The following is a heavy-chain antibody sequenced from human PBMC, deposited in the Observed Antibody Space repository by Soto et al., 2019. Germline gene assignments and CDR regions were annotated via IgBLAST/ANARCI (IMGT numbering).Heavy chain of an antibody. Sequence: RASVKVSCKASGYTFTSYGISWVRQAPGQGLEWMGWISAYNGNTNYAQKLQGRVTMTTDTSTSTAYMELRSLRSDDTAVYYCARDLADTAMVTSYYYYYGMDVWGQGTTVTVSS. D-gene: IGHD5-18*01. J-gene: IGHJ6*02. CDR1: GYTFTSYG. CDR2: ISAYNGNT. CDR3: ARDLADTAMVTSYYYYYGMDV. V-gene: IGHV1-18*01.